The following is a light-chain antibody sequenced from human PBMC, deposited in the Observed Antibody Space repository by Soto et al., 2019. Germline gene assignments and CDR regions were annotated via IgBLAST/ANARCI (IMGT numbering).Light chain of an antibody. V-gene: IGKV3-20*01. CDR2: GAS. Sequence: EILFTQSPGTLSFSPREKATLSRRASQSVSSSYLAWYQQKPGQAPRLLIYGASSRATGIPDRFSGSGSGTDFTLTISRLEPEDFAVYYCQQYGSSPPWRFGQGTKV. CDR1: QSVSSSY. J-gene: IGKJ1*01. CDR3: QQYGSSPPWR.